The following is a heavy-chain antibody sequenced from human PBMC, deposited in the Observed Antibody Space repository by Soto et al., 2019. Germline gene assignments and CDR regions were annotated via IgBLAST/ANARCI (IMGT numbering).Heavy chain of an antibody. Sequence: ASVKVSCKASGYTFTGYYMHWVRQAPGQGLEWMGWINPNSGGTNYAQKFQGWVTMTRDTSITTAYMELSRLSSDDTAVYYCARGNQAEYFQHWGQGTLVTVSS. J-gene: IGHJ1*01. D-gene: IGHD4-4*01. CDR1: GYTFTGYY. V-gene: IGHV1-2*04. CDR3: ARGNQAEYFQH. CDR2: INPNSGGT.